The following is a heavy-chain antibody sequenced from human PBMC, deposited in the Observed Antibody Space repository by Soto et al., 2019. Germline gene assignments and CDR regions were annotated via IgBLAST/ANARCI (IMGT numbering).Heavy chain of an antibody. J-gene: IGHJ5*02. V-gene: IGHV1-8*01. Sequence: ASVKVSCKASGYTFTSYDINWVRQATGQGLEWMGWMNPNSGNTGYAQKFQGRVTMTKNTSISTAYMELSSLRSEDTAVYYCARGITFFGVVTPTNWFDPWGQGTLVTVSS. CDR2: MNPNSGNT. CDR3: ARGITFFGVVTPTNWFDP. CDR1: GYTFTSYD. D-gene: IGHD3-3*01.